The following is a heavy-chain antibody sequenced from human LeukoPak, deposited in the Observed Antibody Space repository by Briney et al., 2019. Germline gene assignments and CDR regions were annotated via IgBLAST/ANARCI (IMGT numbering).Heavy chain of an antibody. V-gene: IGHV3-30-3*01. Sequence: PGMSLRLSCAASGFTFSGYPIHWVRQAPGKGLEWVAVISYDGSNKYYADSVKGRFTISRDNSKNTLYLQMNSLRAEDTAVYYCARAEEAFDIWGQGTMVTVSS. CDR3: ARAEEAFDI. CDR1: GFTFSGYP. CDR2: ISYDGSNK. J-gene: IGHJ3*02.